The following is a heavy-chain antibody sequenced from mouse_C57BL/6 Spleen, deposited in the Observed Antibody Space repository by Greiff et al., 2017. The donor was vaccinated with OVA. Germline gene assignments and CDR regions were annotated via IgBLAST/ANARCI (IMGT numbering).Heavy chain of an antibody. CDR2: ISSGGSYT. CDR3: ARQDYDGFDY. Sequence: EVQVVESGGDLVKPGGSLKLSCAASGFTFSSYGMSWVRQTPDKRLEWVATISSGGSYTYYPDSVKGRFTISRDNAKNTLYLQMSSLKSEDTAMYYCARQDYDGFDYWGQGTTRTVSS. J-gene: IGHJ2*01. CDR1: GFTFSSYG. V-gene: IGHV5-6*01. D-gene: IGHD2-4*01.